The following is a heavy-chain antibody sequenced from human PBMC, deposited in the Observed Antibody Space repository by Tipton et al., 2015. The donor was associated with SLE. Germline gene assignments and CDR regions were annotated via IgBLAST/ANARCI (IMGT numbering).Heavy chain of an antibody. J-gene: IGHJ6*02. CDR3: ARSSFQVEYSSRPSYYYYGMDV. V-gene: IGHV3-33*01. CDR2: IRYDGSNK. Sequence: SLRLSCAASGFTFSSYGMHWVRQAPGKGLEWVAFIRYDGSNKYYADSVKGRFTISRDNSKNTLYLQMNSLRAEDTAVYYCARSSFQVEYSSRPSYYYYGMDVWGQGTTVTVSS. D-gene: IGHD6-6*01. CDR1: GFTFSSYG.